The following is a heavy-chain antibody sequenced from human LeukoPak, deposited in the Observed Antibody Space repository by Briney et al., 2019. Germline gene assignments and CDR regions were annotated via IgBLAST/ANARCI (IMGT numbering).Heavy chain of an antibody. J-gene: IGHJ3*02. CDR3: ARTRHDGAAAAPGAFDI. V-gene: IGHV4-39*07. CDR1: GGSISSSSYY. CDR2: IYYSGST. Sequence: PSETLSLTCTVSGGSISSSSYYWGWIRQPPGKGLEWFGSIYYSGSTYYNPSLKSRVTISVDTSKNQFSLKLSSVTAADTAVYYCARTRHDGAAAAPGAFDIWGQGTMVTVSS. D-gene: IGHD6-13*01.